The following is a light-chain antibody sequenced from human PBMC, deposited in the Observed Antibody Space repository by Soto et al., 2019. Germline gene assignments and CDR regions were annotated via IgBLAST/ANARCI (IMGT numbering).Light chain of an antibody. CDR1: SSNIGAGYD. CDR2: GNN. J-gene: IGLJ3*02. V-gene: IGLV1-40*01. Sequence: QSVLTQPPSVSGAPGQRVTISCTGSSSNIGAGYDVHWYQQLPGTAPKLLIYGNNNRPSGVPDRFSGSKSGTSASLAITGLQAEDEATYYCQSYDSGLPWVFGGGTKLTVL. CDR3: QSYDSGLPWV.